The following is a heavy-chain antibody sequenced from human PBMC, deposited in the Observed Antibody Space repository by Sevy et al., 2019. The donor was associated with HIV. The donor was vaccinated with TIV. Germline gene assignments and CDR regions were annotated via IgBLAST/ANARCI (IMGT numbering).Heavy chain of an antibody. CDR1: GDSISSTTYF. J-gene: IGHJ4*02. CDR2: IYYTGST. D-gene: IGHD5-18*01. Sequence: SETLSLTCTVSGDSISSTTYFWAWIRQPPGKGLEWIGSIYYTGSTYYSPSLQSRVTISVGTSKSQFSLRLSSVTAPDTAVYYCASGYSSGYNFDFWGQGSLVTVSS. CDR3: ASGYSSGYNFDF. V-gene: IGHV4-39*01.